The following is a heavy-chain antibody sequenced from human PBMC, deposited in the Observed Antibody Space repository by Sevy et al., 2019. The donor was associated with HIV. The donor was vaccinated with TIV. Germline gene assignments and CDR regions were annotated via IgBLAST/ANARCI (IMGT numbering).Heavy chain of an antibody. J-gene: IGHJ5*02. D-gene: IGHD3-3*01. V-gene: IGHV1-69*13. Sequence: ASVKVSCKASGGTFSSYAISWVRQAPGQGLEWMGGIIPILGTANYAQKFQGRVTITADESTSTAYMELSSLRSEDTAVYYCARAGLRFLEWLSAKNWFDPWGQGTLVTVSS. CDR2: IIPILGTA. CDR1: GGTFSSYA. CDR3: ARAGLRFLEWLSAKNWFDP.